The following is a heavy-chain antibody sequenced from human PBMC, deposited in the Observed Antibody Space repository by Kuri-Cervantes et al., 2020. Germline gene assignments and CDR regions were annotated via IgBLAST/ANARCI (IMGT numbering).Heavy chain of an antibody. CDR3: ARGALGRSNGSPGL. J-gene: IGHJ4*02. CDR2: INSDGSST. Sequence: GGSLRLSCAASGFTFSSDWMHWVRQAHGKGLVWVSRINSDGSSTSYADSVKGRFTISRDNAKNTLYLQMNSLRAEDTAVYYCARGALGRSNGSPGLWGQGTLVTVSS. V-gene: IGHV3-74*01. CDR1: GFTFSSDW. D-gene: IGHD1-26*01.